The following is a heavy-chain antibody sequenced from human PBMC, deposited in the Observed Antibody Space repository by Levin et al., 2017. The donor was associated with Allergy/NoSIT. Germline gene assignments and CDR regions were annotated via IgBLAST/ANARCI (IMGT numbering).Heavy chain of an antibody. CDR2: ISGSGGST. D-gene: IGHD3-10*01. J-gene: IGHJ2*01. CDR1: GFTFSSYA. V-gene: IGHV3-23*01. Sequence: GGSLRLSCAASGFTFSSYAMSWVRQAPGKGLEWVSAISGSGGSTYYADSVKGRFTISRDNSKNTLYLQMNSLRAEDTAVYYCASHPLRELLWFRELSIPAGYFDLWGRGTLVTVSS. CDR3: ASHPLRELLWFRELSIPAGYFDL.